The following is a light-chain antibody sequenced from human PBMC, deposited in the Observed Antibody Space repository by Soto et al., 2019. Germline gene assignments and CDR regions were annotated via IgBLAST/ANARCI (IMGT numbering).Light chain of an antibody. Sequence: EIVLTQSPATLSLSPGERATLSCRASQSVSSYLAWYQQKPGQAPRLLIYDASNRATGIPARFSGSGSGTDFPLTISSLGPEDFTVYYCQQRGTFGQGTKLEIK. J-gene: IGKJ2*01. V-gene: IGKV3-11*01. CDR2: DAS. CDR1: QSVSSY. CDR3: QQRGT.